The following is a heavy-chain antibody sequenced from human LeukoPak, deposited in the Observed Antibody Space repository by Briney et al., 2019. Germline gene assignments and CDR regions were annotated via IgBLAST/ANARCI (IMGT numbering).Heavy chain of an antibody. J-gene: IGHJ4*02. CDR2: IYDSGST. D-gene: IGHD3-10*01. CDR3: ARDTNTYYYGSGSYGWYFDY. V-gene: IGHV4-39*07. Sequence: SETLSLTCTVSGGSISSSSYYWGWIRQPPGKGLEWIGRIYDSGSTYYNPSLKSRVTISVDTSKNQFSLKLSSVTAADTAVYYCARDTNTYYYGSGSYGWYFDYWGQGTLVTVSS. CDR1: GGSISSSSYY.